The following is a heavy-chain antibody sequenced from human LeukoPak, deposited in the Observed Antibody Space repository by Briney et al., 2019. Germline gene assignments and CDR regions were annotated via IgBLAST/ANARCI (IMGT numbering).Heavy chain of an antibody. Sequence: ETLSLTCAVYGGSFSGYYWSWIRQPPGKGLEWIGEINHSGSTNYNPSLKSRVTISVDTSKNQFSLKLSPVTAADTAVYYCARGYYDSSGYYYYFDYWGQGTLVTVSS. CDR3: ARGYYDSSGYYYYFDY. V-gene: IGHV4-34*01. D-gene: IGHD3-22*01. J-gene: IGHJ4*02. CDR1: GGSFSGYY. CDR2: INHSGST.